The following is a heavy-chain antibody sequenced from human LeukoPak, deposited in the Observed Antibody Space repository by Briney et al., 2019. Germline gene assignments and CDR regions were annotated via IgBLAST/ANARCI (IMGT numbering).Heavy chain of an antibody. D-gene: IGHD2-21*02. CDR1: GFTFSSYW. Sequence: GGSLRLSCAASGFTFSSYWMSWVRQAPGKGLEWVANIKQDGSEKYYVDSVKGRFTISRDNAKNSLYLQMNSLRAEDTAVYYCAKDTKNLGCGGDCYALYYYYYMDVWGKGTTVTVSS. J-gene: IGHJ6*03. CDR3: AKDTKNLGCGGDCYALYYYYYMDV. CDR2: IKQDGSEK. V-gene: IGHV3-7*03.